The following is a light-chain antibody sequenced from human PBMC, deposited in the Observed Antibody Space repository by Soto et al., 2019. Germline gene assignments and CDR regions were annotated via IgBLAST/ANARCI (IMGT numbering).Light chain of an antibody. V-gene: IGKV3-20*01. CDR2: GAS. CDR1: QSVNSNY. J-gene: IGKJ3*01. CDR3: QQFGSSRFT. Sequence: EIVLTQSPGTLSLSPGERATLSCRASQSVNSNYLAWYQQKPGQAPRLLIYGASNRATGISDRFSGSGSGADFTLTISRLEPEDFAVYYCQQFGSSRFTFGPGTKVDIK.